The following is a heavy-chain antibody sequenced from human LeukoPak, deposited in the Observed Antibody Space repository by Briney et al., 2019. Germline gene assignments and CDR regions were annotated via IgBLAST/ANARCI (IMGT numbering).Heavy chain of an antibody. V-gene: IGHV4-34*01. Sequence: SETLSLTCAVYGGSFSGYHWSWIRQPPGKGLEWIGEINHSGSTNYNPSLKSRVTISVDTSKNQFSLKLSSVTAADTAVYYCARGGGRYSYGPRFDPWGQGTLVTVSS. CDR1: GGSFSGYH. CDR2: INHSGST. CDR3: ARGGGRYSYGPRFDP. D-gene: IGHD5-18*01. J-gene: IGHJ5*02.